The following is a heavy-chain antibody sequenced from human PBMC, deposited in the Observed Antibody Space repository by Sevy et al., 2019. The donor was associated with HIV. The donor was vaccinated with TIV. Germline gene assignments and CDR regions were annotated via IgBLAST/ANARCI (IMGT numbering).Heavy chain of an antibody. CDR3: AREHDYSNYLGYYYYGMEV. J-gene: IGHJ6*02. Sequence: ASVKVSCKASGYTFTSYYMHWVRQAPGQGLEWMGIINPSGGSTSYEQKFQGRVTMTRDTSTSTVYMELSSLGSEDTAVYYWAREHDYSNYLGYYYYGMEVWGQGTTVTVSS. CDR1: GYTFTSYY. CDR2: INPSGGST. V-gene: IGHV1-46*03. D-gene: IGHD4-4*01.